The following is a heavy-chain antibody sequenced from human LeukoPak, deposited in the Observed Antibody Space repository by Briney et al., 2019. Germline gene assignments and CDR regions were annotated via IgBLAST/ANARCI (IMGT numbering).Heavy chain of an antibody. CDR3: ARTEGVLGYCSGDCWFDP. CDR1: GYTFTGYY. D-gene: IGHD2-15*01. Sequence: GASVKVSCKASGYTFTGYYMHWVRQAPGQGLEWMGWINPNSGGTNYAQKFQGRVTMTRDTSISTAYMELSRLRSDDTAVYYCARTEGVLGYCSGDCWFDPWGQGTLVTVSS. CDR2: INPNSGGT. J-gene: IGHJ5*02. V-gene: IGHV1-2*02.